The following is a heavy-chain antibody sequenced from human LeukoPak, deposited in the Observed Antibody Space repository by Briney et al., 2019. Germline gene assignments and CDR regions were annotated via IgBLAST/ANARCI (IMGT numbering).Heavy chain of an antibody. CDR2: ISYDGSNK. J-gene: IGHJ4*02. CDR3: ARAPGYRSFLDY. Sequence: PGRSLRLSCAASGLTFSSYAMHWVRQAPGKGLEWVAVISYDGSNKYYADSVKGRFTISRDNAKNSLYLQMNSLRAEDTAVYYCARAPGYRSFLDYWGQGTLVTVAS. V-gene: IGHV3-30*04. D-gene: IGHD6-13*01. CDR1: GLTFSSYA.